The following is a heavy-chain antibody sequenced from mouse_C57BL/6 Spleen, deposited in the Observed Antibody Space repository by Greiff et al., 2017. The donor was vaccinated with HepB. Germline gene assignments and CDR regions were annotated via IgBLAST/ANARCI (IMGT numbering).Heavy chain of an antibody. CDR1: GFSLTSYG. Sequence: VKVVESGPGLVQPSQSLSITCTVSGFSLTSYGVHWVRQSPGKGLEWLGVIWSGGSTDYNAAFISRLSISKDNSKSQVFFKMNSLQADDTAIYYCASMVPYYAMDYWGQGTSVTVSS. V-gene: IGHV2-2*01. D-gene: IGHD2-2*01. J-gene: IGHJ4*01. CDR2: IWSGGST. CDR3: ASMVPYYAMDY.